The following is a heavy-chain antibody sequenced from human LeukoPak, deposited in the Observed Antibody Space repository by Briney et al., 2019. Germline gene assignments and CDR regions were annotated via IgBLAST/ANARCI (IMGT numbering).Heavy chain of an antibody. V-gene: IGHV3-20*04. J-gene: IGHJ5*02. Sequence: SGGSLRLSCAASGFTFDDYGMSWVRQAPGKGLEWVSGINWNGGSTGYADSVKGRFTICRDNAKNSLYLQMNSLRAEDTALYYCARAGSSTSSGGFDPWGQGTLVTVSS. CDR3: ARAGSSTSSGGFDP. CDR2: INWNGGST. D-gene: IGHD2-2*01. CDR1: GFTFDDYG.